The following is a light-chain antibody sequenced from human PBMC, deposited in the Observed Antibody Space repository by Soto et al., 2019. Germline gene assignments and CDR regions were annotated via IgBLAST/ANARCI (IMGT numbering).Light chain of an antibody. Sequence: DIPMAQSPSSLSASVGDRVTITCRASRGIYTHLAWYQQKPGNAPKLLIYGASTLQSGVPSRFSASGSGTDFFLTIRGLQSEDVGTYFCQTYDKAPWTFGPGTRV. CDR3: QTYDKAPWT. CDR1: RGIYTH. J-gene: IGKJ1*01. V-gene: IGKV1-27*01. CDR2: GAS.